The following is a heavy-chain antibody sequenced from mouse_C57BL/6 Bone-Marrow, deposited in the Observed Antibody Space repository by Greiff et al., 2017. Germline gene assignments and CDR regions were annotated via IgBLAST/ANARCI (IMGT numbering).Heavy chain of an antibody. V-gene: IGHV1-19*01. J-gene: IGHJ3*01. CDR2: IYPYNGGT. CDR1: GYTFTDYY. CDR3: SRSRSVLLQGLFAY. Sequence: EVQLQQSGPVLVKPGASVKMSCKASGYTFTDYYMNWVKQSHGKSLEWIGVIYPYNGGTSYNQKFKGKATLTVDKSYSTAYMELNSLTSEDSAVYYCSRSRSVLLQGLFAYWGQGTLVTVSA. D-gene: IGHD2-14*01.